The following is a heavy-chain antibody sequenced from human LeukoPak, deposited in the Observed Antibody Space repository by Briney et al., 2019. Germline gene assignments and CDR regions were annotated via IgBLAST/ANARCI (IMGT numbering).Heavy chain of an antibody. V-gene: IGHV3-7*01. CDR3: ARDGGLHTNFDY. J-gene: IGHJ4*02. D-gene: IGHD2-15*01. CDR1: GFSFRNYW. CDR2: TKPNGSAE. Sequence: GGSLRLSCAASGFSFRNYWMGWVRQAPGKGLEWVANTKPNGSAEYYADSVRGRFSTSRDNANNLLYLQMNSLRAEDTAVYYCARDGGLHTNFDYWGQGTLVTVSS.